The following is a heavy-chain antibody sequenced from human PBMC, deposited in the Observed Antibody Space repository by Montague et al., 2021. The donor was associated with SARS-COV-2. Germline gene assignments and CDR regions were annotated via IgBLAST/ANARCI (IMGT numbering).Heavy chain of an antibody. D-gene: IGHD5-12*01. CDR2: IYYSGST. CDR1: GGSFSDYH. J-gene: IGHJ4*02. V-gene: IGHV4-39*01. CDR3: ARHERQWLRLYPYYFDY. Sequence: SETLSLTCAVYGGSFSDYHWGWIRQPPGKGLEWIGSIYYSGSTYYNPSLKSRVTISVDTSKNQFSLKLSSVTAADTAVYYCARHERQWLRLYPYYFDYWGQGTLVTVSS.